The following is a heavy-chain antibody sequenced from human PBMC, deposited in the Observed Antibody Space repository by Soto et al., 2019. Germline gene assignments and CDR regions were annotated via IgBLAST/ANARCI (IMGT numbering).Heavy chain of an antibody. Sequence: PSQTLSLTCAMSGDSVSSNSVAWNWIRQSPSRGLEWLGRTYYRSKWYNDYGVTVKGRITINPDTSKNQFSLQLNSATPEDTAVYYCARGRFNAFGIWGQGTMVTVSS. CDR3: ARGRFNAFGI. V-gene: IGHV6-1*01. J-gene: IGHJ3*02. CDR2: TYYRSKWYN. D-gene: IGHD3-3*01. CDR1: GDSVSSNSVA.